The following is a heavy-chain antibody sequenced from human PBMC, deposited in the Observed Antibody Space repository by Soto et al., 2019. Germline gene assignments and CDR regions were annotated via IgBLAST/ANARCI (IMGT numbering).Heavy chain of an antibody. Sequence: QVQLMQSGGGLVKPGGSLRLSCVASGFNFDDYYMSWIRQAPGKGLEWVADINSDGTTTHYADSVKGRFTISRDNAKKSVYLQMISLRVDDTAVYYCSRDAWGGPSGQGTMVTVSS. CDR1: GFNFDDYY. CDR2: INSDGTTT. J-gene: IGHJ5*02. V-gene: IGHV3-11*01. CDR3: SRDAWGGP. D-gene: IGHD3-10*01.